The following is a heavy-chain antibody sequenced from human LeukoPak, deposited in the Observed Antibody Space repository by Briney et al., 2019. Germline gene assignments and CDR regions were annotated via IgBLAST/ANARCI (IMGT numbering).Heavy chain of an antibody. CDR3: ARVPYYDSSGYYFDY. Sequence: SVKVSCKASGGTFSSYAISWVRQAPGQGLEWMGGIIPIFGTANYAQKLQGRVTMTTDTSTSTAYMELRSLRSDDTAVYYCARVPYYDSSGYYFDYWGQGTLVTVSS. CDR1: GGTFSSYA. V-gene: IGHV1-69*05. J-gene: IGHJ4*02. CDR2: IIPIFGTA. D-gene: IGHD3-22*01.